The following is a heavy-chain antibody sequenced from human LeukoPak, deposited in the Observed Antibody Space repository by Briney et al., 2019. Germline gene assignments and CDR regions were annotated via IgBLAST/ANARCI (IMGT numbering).Heavy chain of an antibody. Sequence: PSETLSLTCAVYGGSFSGYYWSWIRQPPGKGLEWIGEINHSGSTNYNPSLRSRVTISVDTSKNQFSLKLSPVTAADTAVYYCARGGTIAAAPKSFDYWGQGTLVTVSS. D-gene: IGHD6-13*01. CDR2: INHSGST. CDR3: ARGGTIAAAPKSFDY. J-gene: IGHJ4*02. V-gene: IGHV4-34*01. CDR1: GGSFSGYY.